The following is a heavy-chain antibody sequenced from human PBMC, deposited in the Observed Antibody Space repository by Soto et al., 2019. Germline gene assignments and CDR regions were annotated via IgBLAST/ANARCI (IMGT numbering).Heavy chain of an antibody. J-gene: IGHJ4*02. Sequence: EMHLEESGGGLVQPGRSLTISCAASGFTFEDYAMHWVRQAPGKGLEWVSGISWNSGKIIYADSVKGRFTISRDNAKNSLYLQMNSLRPEDTALYYCAKMVTWDSSGYYQGGFDCWGQGTLVTVSA. CDR3: AKMVTWDSSGYYQGGFDC. CDR1: GFTFEDYA. D-gene: IGHD3-22*01. V-gene: IGHV3-9*01. CDR2: ISWNSGKI.